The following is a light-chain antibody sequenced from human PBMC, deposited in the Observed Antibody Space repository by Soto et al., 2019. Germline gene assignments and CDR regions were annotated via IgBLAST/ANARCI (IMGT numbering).Light chain of an antibody. CDR1: QSVGRRY. CDR2: DTS. J-gene: IGKJ4*01. CDR3: QYQGT. Sequence: IVLTQSPGTLSLSPGERATLSCRASQSVGRRYLAWYQQKPGQAPMLLIHDTSERASDIPDRFSGSGSGTDFTLTISRLVPEDFAVYYCQYQGTFGGGTKVEIK. V-gene: IGKV3-20*01.